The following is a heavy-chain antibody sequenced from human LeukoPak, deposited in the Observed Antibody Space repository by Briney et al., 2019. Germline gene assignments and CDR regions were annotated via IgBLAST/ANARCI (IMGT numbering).Heavy chain of an antibody. Sequence: ASVKVSCKASGYTFTSYAMHWVRQAPGQRLEWMGWINAGNGNTKYSQKFQGRVTITRDTSASTAYMELSSLRSEDTAVYYCAGVGAKGDYFDYWGQGTLVTVSS. V-gene: IGHV1-3*01. CDR1: GYTFTSYA. D-gene: IGHD1-26*01. CDR2: INAGNGNT. J-gene: IGHJ4*02. CDR3: AGVGAKGDYFDY.